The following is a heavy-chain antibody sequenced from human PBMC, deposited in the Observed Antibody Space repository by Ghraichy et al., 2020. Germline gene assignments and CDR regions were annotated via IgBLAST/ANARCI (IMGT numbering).Heavy chain of an antibody. CDR2: IYFTGET. CDR1: GDSMSSETSY. D-gene: IGHD4-17*01. J-gene: IGHJ5*02. Sequence: SETLSLICTVSGDSMSSETSYWGWIRQPPGKGLEWIANIYFTGETYYNPSLKSRISISVDTSKNQFSLRLSSMTAADTAVYYCARESILDGEGCFDPWGQGTLVIVSS. CDR3: ARESILDGEGCFDP. V-gene: IGHV4-39*07.